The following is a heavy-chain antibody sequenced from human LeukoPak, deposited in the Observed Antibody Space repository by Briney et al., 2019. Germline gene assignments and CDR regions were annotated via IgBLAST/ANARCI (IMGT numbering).Heavy chain of an antibody. CDR3: ARGYAQYYMDV. D-gene: IGHD4-17*01. Sequence: PSETLSLTCAVYGGSFSGYYWSWIRQPSGKGLEWIGEINHSGSTNYNPSLKSRVTISVDTSKNQFSLKLSSVTAADTAVYYCARGYAQYYMDVWGKGTTVTISS. J-gene: IGHJ6*03. CDR1: GGSFSGYY. CDR2: INHSGST. V-gene: IGHV4-34*01.